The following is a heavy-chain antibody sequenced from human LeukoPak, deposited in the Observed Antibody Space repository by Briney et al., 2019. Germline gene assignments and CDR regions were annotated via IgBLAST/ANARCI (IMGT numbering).Heavy chain of an antibody. V-gene: IGHV3-30-3*01. CDR2: ISYDGSNK. J-gene: IGHJ4*02. Sequence: GGSLRLSCAASGFTFSSYAMPWVRQAPGKGLKWVAVISYDGSNKYYAGSVKGRFTISRDNSKNTLYLQMNSLRAEDTAVYYCARDAGYYFDYWGQGTLVTVSS. D-gene: IGHD6-13*01. CDR1: GFTFSSYA. CDR3: ARDAGYYFDY.